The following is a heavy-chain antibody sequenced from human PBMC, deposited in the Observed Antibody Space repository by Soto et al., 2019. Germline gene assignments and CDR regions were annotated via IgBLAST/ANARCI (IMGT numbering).Heavy chain of an antibody. V-gene: IGHV3-7*01. J-gene: IGHJ4*02. D-gene: IGHD3-16*01. Sequence: EVHLVESGGGLVQPGGSLRLSCAASAFSFGSYWMSWVRQAPGKGLEWVANIKQDETEQYYVDSVKGRFTISRDNAKNSVYLQMTSLRAEDTAVYYCARIGWGYDYVWGRYFDHWGQGTLVTVSS. CDR3: ARIGWGYDYVWGRYFDH. CDR1: AFSFGSYW. CDR2: IKQDETEQ.